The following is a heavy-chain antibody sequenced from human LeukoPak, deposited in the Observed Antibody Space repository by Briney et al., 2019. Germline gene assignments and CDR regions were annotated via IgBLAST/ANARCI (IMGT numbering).Heavy chain of an antibody. CDR1: GSTFTGYY. D-gene: IGHD4-23*01. J-gene: IGHJ4*02. V-gene: IGHV1-2*02. CDR3: AVTTVVTPLFDY. CDR2: INPNSGGT. Sequence: ASVKVSCKASGSTFTGYYLHWVGQAPGQGLEWMGWINPNSGGTNYAQKFQGRVTMTRDTSISTAYMELSRLRSDDTAVYYCAVTTVVTPLFDYWGQGTLVTVSS.